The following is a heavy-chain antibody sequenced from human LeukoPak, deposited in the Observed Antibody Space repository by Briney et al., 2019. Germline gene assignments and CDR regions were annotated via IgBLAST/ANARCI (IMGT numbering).Heavy chain of an antibody. J-gene: IGHJ4*02. D-gene: IGHD5-18*01. CDR1: GDSISSGDNY. CDR2: IYYSGST. V-gene: IGHV4-31*03. CDR3: ARARWSYGYLY. Sequence: SETLSLTCTVSGDSISSGDNYWSWIRQHPGKGLEWIGYIYYSGSTYYNPSLKSRVTISVDTSKNQFSLKLSSVTAADTAVYYCARARWSYGYLYWGQGTLVTVSS.